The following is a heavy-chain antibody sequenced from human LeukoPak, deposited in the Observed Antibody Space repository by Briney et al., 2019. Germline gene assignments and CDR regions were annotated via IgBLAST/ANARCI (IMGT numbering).Heavy chain of an antibody. D-gene: IGHD3-10*01. CDR1: GFTFTSYG. J-gene: IGHJ4*02. CDR3: ARDLSPVVRASPMGY. V-gene: IGHV3-30*03. Sequence: GGSLGLSCAASGFTFTSYGMHWVRQSPGKGLEWVALITYDGYYKYYSDSVKGRFTISSDTSKNTLYLQTNSLRAEDTAVYYCARDLSPVVRASPMGYWGQGTLVTVSS. CDR2: ITYDGYYK.